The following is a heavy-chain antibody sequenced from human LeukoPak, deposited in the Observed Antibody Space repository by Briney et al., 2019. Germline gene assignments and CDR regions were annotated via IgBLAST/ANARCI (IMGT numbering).Heavy chain of an antibody. D-gene: IGHD3-22*01. CDR3: ARARNYYDSSDYYYEGDAFDI. Sequence: PSETLSLTCTVSGGSISSYYWSWIRQTPGKGLEWIGYIYYSGSTNFNPSLKSRVTISVDKSKNQFSLKLSSVTAADTAVYFCARARNYYDSSDYYYEGDAFDIWGQGTMVTVSS. CDR1: GGSISSYY. J-gene: IGHJ3*02. V-gene: IGHV4-59*01. CDR2: IYYSGST.